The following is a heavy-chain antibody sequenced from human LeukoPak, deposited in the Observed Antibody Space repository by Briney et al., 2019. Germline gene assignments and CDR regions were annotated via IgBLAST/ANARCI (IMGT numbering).Heavy chain of an antibody. CDR2: ISSSCSTI. CDR3: AELGITMIGGV. CDR1: GFTFSSYE. V-gene: IGHV3-48*03. Sequence: GGSLRLSCAASGFTFSSYEMNWVREAPGKGPGWVSYISSSCSTIYYADSVKGRFTICRDNDKTSLSLQVHCQRREDTAVYYCAELGITMIGGVWGKGTTVTISS. J-gene: IGHJ6*04. D-gene: IGHD3-10*02.